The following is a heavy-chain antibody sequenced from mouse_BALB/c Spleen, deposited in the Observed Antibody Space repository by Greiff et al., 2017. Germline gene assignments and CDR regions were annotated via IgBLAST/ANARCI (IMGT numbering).Heavy chain of an antibody. D-gene: IGHD1-1*01. CDR3: ARLSVDAMDY. CDR1: GYTFTSYY. J-gene: IGHJ4*01. CDR2: IYPGNVNT. Sequence: VQLQESGPELVKPGASVRISCKASGYTFTSYYIHWVKQRPGQGLEWIGWIYPGNVNTKYNEKFKGKATLTADKSSSTAYMQLSSLTSEDSAVYFCARLSVDAMDYWGQGTSVTVAS. V-gene: IGHV1S56*01.